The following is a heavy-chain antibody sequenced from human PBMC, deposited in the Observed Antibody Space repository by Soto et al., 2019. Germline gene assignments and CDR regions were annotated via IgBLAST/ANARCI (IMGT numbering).Heavy chain of an antibody. D-gene: IGHD3-22*01. V-gene: IGHV3-30-3*01. J-gene: IGHJ4*02. Sequence: GGSLRLSCAASGFTFSSYAMHWVRQAPGKGLEWVAVISYDGSNKYYADSVKGRFTISRDNSKNTLYLQMNSLRAEDTAVYYCARDTDPSYYYDSSGSFDYWGQGTLVTAPQ. CDR3: ARDTDPSYYYDSSGSFDY. CDR2: ISYDGSNK. CDR1: GFTFSSYA.